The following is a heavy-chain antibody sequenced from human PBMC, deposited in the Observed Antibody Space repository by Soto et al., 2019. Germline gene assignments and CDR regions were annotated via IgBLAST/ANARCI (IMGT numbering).Heavy chain of an antibody. V-gene: IGHV3-20*04. CDR1: GFSFDEYG. CDR3: VKDHCGGDCYSEPYFDF. CDR2: INWNGDST. J-gene: IGHJ4*02. D-gene: IGHD2-21*02. Sequence: GGSLRLSCAASGFSFDEYGMNWVRQAPGKGLEWVAGINWNGDSTSYADSVTGRFTISRDNAKNTVYLQMNSLRVEDTAVYYCVKDHCGGDCYSEPYFDFWGRGSQVTVSS.